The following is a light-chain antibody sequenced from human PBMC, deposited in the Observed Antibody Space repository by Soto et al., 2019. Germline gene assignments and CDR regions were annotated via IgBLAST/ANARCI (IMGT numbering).Light chain of an antibody. J-gene: IGKJ4*02. CDR3: QQRGNSIT. Sequence: EIVLTQTPATLSLSPGQRATLSCWPSQSFKTYLMWYQHKPGQAPRLLIYDTSNRATGIPDRFSGSGSGTGFTLTISNLKPEDSAVYYCQQRGNSITFGGGTKVEI. CDR2: DTS. CDR1: QSFKTY. V-gene: IGKV3-11*01.